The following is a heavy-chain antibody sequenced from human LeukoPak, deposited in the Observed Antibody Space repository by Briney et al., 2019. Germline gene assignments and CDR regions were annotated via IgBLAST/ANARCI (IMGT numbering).Heavy chain of an antibody. V-gene: IGHV3-48*03. CDR1: GFTFSNYN. J-gene: IGHJ5*02. CDR2: INKAGDSI. D-gene: IGHD3-22*01. CDR3: ELYSYDSFPSHIWFDP. Sequence: GGSLRLSCVGSGFTFSNYNMNWFRQAPGKGLEWVSYINKAGDSIYYAHSVKGGFTISRDNAKNSLYLQMSSLRVEYTSVYYCELYSYDSFPSHIWFDPWGQGTLVTVSS.